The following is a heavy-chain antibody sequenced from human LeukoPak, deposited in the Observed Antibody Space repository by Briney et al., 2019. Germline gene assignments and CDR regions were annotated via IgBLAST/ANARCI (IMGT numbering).Heavy chain of an antibody. CDR2: MKEDGSDI. D-gene: IGHD3-9*01. CDR3: ARGGARYLDS. V-gene: IGHV3-7*01. CDR1: GFSFSSYT. Sequence: GGSLRLSCVASGFSFSSYTMSWVRQAPGKGLEWVAKMKEDGSDIHYVDSVEGRFNICRDNAKNSLCLQMSSLRVEDTAVYYCARGGARYLDSWGQGILVTVSS. J-gene: IGHJ4*02.